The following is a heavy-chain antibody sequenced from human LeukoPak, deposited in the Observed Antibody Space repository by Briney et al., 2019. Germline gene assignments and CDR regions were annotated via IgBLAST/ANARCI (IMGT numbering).Heavy chain of an antibody. CDR2: IASDGSST. CDR3: ARGRPHGNDY. D-gene: IGHD4-23*01. Sequence: GRSLRLSCAASGFTFSSYWMNWVRQAPGKGLVWVSRIASDGSSTTYADSVKGRFSISRDNAKNTLYLQMNSLRVEDTAVYYCARGRPHGNDYWGQGTLVTVSS. CDR1: GFTFSSYW. J-gene: IGHJ4*02. V-gene: IGHV3-74*01.